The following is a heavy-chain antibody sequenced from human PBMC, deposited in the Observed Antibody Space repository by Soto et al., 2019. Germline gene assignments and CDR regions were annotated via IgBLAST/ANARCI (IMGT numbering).Heavy chain of an antibody. CDR3: ARDAAAGLNDY. Sequence: QVQLMQSGAEVKKPGASVKVSCKASGSTFTSYGISWVRQAPGQGLEWMGWISAYNGNTKYVQKFQGRVTMTTDTSTSTAYMELRSLRSDDTAVYYCARDAAAGLNDYWGQGTLVTVSS. D-gene: IGHD6-13*01. J-gene: IGHJ4*02. CDR2: ISAYNGNT. CDR1: GSTFTSYG. V-gene: IGHV1-18*01.